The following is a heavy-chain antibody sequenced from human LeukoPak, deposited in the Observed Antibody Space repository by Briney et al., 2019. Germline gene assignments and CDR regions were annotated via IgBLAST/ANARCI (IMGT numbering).Heavy chain of an antibody. Sequence: PGGSLRLSCAASGFTFSPCAMSWVREAPGKGLEWVSSISGSGGSTYYGDSVKGRFTISRDNSKNTLYLQMNSLRAEDTAVYYCAKSSLYVYGLYFDYWGQGTLVTVSS. CDR2: ISGSGGST. CDR1: GFTFSPCA. J-gene: IGHJ4*02. V-gene: IGHV3-23*01. CDR3: AKSSLYVYGLYFDY. D-gene: IGHD5/OR15-5a*01.